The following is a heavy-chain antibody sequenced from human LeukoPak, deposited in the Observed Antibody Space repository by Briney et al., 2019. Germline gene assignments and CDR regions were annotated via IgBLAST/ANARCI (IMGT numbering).Heavy chain of an antibody. J-gene: IGHJ3*01. V-gene: IGHV3-23*01. D-gene: IGHD3-10*01. CDR1: GFTFSSYA. CDR2: ISGSGGST. CDR3: AKTPLGLVPFDF. Sequence: GGSLRLSCAASGFTFSSYAMSWVRQAPGKGLEWVSVISGSGGSTDYADSVKGRFTISRDNSKNTLFLQMNSLRAEDTAVYYCAKTPLGLVPFDFWGQGTMVTVSS.